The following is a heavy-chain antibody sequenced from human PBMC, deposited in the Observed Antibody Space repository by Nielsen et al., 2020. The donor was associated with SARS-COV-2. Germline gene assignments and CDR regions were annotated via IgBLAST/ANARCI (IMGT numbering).Heavy chain of an antibody. J-gene: IGHJ4*02. CDR1: EFTFSSYA. CDR3: TTDKFSFGFGELESFDY. CDR2: ISGSGGST. Sequence: GGSLRLSCAASEFTFSSYAMSWVRQAPGKGLEWVSAISGSGGSTYYADSVKGRFTISRDNSKKTLYLQMNSLKSEDTAVYYCTTDKFSFGFGELESFDYWGQGTLVTVSS. D-gene: IGHD3-10*01. V-gene: IGHV3-23*01.